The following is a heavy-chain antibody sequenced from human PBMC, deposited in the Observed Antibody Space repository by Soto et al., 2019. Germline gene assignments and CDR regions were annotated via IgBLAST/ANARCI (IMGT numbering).Heavy chain of an antibody. V-gene: IGHV1-2*02. J-gene: IGHJ4*02. Sequence: GASVKVSCKASEYTFTGYYMHWVRQAPGQGLEWMGWINPNNGDTNYAQKFQERVTMTRDTSISTAYMELSRLRSDDTAVYYCARAWLRTDYFDYWGQGTLVTVSS. D-gene: IGHD5-12*01. CDR3: ARAWLRTDYFDY. CDR1: EYTFTGYY. CDR2: INPNNGDT.